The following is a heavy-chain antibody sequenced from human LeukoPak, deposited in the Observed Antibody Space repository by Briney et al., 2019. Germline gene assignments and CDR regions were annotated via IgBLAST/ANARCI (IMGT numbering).Heavy chain of an antibody. CDR1: GFTFSADP. CDR3: TRAGVMASIVYFDY. V-gene: IGHV3-30-3*01. D-gene: IGHD5-24*01. J-gene: IGHJ4*02. Sequence: GGSLRLSCAASGFTFSADPMNWVRQAPGKGLEWVAVISYDGSNKYYVDSVKGRFTISRDNSKNTLYLQMNSLRAEDTAVYYCTRAGVMASIVYFDYWGQGTLVTVSS. CDR2: ISYDGSNK.